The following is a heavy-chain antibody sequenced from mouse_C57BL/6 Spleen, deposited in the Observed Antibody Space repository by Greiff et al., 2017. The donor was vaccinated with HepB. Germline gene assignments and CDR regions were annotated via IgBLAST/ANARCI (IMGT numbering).Heavy chain of an antibody. D-gene: IGHD1-1*01. CDR2: IDPSDSYT. J-gene: IGHJ2*01. V-gene: IGHV1-69*01. CDR1: GYTFTSYW. Sequence: VQLQQPGAELVMPGASVKLSCKASGYTFTSYWMHWVKQRPGQGLEWIGEIDPSDSYTNYNQKFKGKSTLTVDKSSSTAYMQLSSLTSEDSAVYYCARRTYYGSVYYFDYWGQGTTLTVSS. CDR3: ARRTYYGSVYYFDY.